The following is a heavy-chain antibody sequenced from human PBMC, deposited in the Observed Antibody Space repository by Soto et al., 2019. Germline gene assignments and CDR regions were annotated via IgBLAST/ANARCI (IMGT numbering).Heavy chain of an antibody. CDR2: ISSSSSTI. J-gene: IGHJ6*03. V-gene: IGHV3-48*01. CDR3: ARDANPYYDFWSGYYTSYMDV. Sequence: GGSLRLSCAASGFTFSSYSMNWVRQAPGKGLGWVSYISSSSSTIYYADSVKGRFTISRDNAKNSLYLQMNSLRAEDTAVYYCARDANPYYDFWSGYYTSYMDVWGKGTTVTVSS. D-gene: IGHD3-3*01. CDR1: GFTFSSYS.